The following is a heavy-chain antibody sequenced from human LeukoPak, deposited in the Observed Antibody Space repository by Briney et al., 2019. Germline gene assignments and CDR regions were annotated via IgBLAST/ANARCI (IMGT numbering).Heavy chain of an antibody. V-gene: IGHV3-48*03. CDR3: AREKLSFFDSSGYFDY. CDR2: ISSSGSAI. D-gene: IGHD3-22*01. Sequence: PGGSLRLSCAASGFTFSRSEMNWVRQAPGKGLEWVSYISSSGSAIHYADSVRGRFTISRDNAKNSLFLQMSRLRAEDTAVYYCAREKLSFFDSSGYFDYWGQGTLVTVSS. J-gene: IGHJ4*02. CDR1: GFTFSRSE.